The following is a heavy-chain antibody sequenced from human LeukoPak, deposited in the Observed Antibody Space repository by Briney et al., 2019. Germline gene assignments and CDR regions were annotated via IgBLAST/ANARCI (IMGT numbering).Heavy chain of an antibody. V-gene: IGHV4-34*01. CDR3: ASTVISGYRIDY. D-gene: IGHD3-22*01. CDR1: GGSFSGYY. CDR2: INHSGST. Sequence: TSQTLSLTCAVYGGSFSGYYWSWIRQPPGKGLEWIGEINHSGSTNYNPSLKSRVTISVDTSKNQFSLKLSSVTAADTAVYYCASTVISGYRIDYRGQGTLVTVSS. J-gene: IGHJ4*02.